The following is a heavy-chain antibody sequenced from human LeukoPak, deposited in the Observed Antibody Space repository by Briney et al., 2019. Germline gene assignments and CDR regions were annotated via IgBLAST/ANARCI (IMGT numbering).Heavy chain of an antibody. CDR1: GYTFTSYG. Sequence: ASVKVSCKASGYTFTSYGISWVRQAPGQGLEWMGWISDYNGNTNYAQKLQGRVTMTTDTSTSTAYMELRSLRSDDTAVYYCARSYSSGWYVPYYYMDVWGKGTTVTVSS. CDR2: ISDYNGNT. V-gene: IGHV1-18*01. CDR3: ARSYSSGWYVPYYYMDV. J-gene: IGHJ6*03. D-gene: IGHD6-19*01.